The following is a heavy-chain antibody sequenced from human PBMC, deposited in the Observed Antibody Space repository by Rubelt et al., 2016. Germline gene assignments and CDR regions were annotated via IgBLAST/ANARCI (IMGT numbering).Heavy chain of an antibody. Sequence: QVQLQQWGAGLLKPSETLSLTCAVYGGSFSGYYWSWIRQPPGKGLEWIGEINHSGSTNYNPSLKSRVTLSVDTSKNQFSRKLSYVTAAEPAVYYCARRRITMIVVSRGGPHYFDYWGQGTLVTVSS. CDR1: GGSFSGYY. V-gene: IGHV4-34*01. D-gene: IGHD3-22*01. CDR3: ARRRITMIVVSRGGPHYFDY. J-gene: IGHJ4*02. CDR2: INHSGST.